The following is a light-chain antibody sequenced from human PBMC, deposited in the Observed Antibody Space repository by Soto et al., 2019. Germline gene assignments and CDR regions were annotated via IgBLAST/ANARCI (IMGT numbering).Light chain of an antibody. J-gene: IGLJ2*01. Sequence: QSVLTQSPSASGTPGQRVTISCSGSSANIGSNYVYWYQQFPGTAPRLLIYRSDQRPSGVPDRFSGSKSGTSASLAISGLRSEDEAAYYCAAWADTVNGLFFGGGTKVTVL. CDR2: RSD. V-gene: IGLV1-47*01. CDR3: AAWADTVNGLF. CDR1: SANIGSNY.